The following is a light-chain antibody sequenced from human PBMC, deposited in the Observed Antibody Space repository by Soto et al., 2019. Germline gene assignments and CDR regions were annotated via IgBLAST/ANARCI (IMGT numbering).Light chain of an antibody. V-gene: IGKV1-33*01. CDR3: QQYENLPT. CDR1: QNINNY. Sequence: DIQMTQKPSSRAASGEDRVTITCQASQNINNYLNWYQQKPGRAPKLLIYDASNLEAGVPSRFRGSGSGIDFTFTISRLQPEDIATYYCQQYENLPTFGQGTRLEIK. J-gene: IGKJ5*01. CDR2: DAS.